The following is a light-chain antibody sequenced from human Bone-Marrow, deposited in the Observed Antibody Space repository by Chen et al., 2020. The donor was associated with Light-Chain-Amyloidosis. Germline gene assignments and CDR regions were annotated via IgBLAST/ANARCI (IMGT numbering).Light chain of an antibody. CDR2: RAS. CDR1: QSISIY. CDR3: QQYNTDFRT. Sequence: DIQMTQSPSTLSASLGDSVTITCRASQSISIYLAWYQQKPGTAPNLLIYRASNLQTGVPSRFSGSGSGTEFTLTISGLQPDDFATYYCQQYNTDFRTFDQGTKVEIK. V-gene: IGKV1-5*03. J-gene: IGKJ1*01.